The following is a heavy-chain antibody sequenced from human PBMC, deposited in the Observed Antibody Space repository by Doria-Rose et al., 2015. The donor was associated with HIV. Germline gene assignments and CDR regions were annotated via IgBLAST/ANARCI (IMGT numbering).Heavy chain of an antibody. CDR2: IFSDDER. D-gene: IGHD6-13*01. J-gene: IGHJ4*02. Sequence: QVTLKESGPVLVKPTETLTLTCTVSGVSLSSPGMGVSWIRQPPGKALEWLANIFSDDERSYKTSLKSIHTIARVTSRSQVVLTMTDMDPVDTATYYCARIKSSRWYHKYYFDFWGQGTLVIVSA. CDR3: ARIKSSRWYHKYYFDF. V-gene: IGHV2-26*01. CDR1: GVSLSSPGMG.